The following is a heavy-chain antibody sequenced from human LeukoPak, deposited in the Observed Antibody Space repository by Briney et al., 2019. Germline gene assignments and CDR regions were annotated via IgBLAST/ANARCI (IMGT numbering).Heavy chain of an antibody. CDR2: INPSGGST. J-gene: IGHJ6*03. D-gene: IGHD3-3*01. V-gene: IGHV1-46*01. CDR1: GYTFTSYY. CDR3: ARGGVRYYRYYYYMDV. Sequence: ASVKVSCKASGYTFTSYYMHWVRQAPGQGLEWMGIINPSGGSTSYAQKFQGRVTITADKSTSTAYMELSSLRSEDTAVYYCARGGVRYYRYYYYMDVWGKGTTVTVSS.